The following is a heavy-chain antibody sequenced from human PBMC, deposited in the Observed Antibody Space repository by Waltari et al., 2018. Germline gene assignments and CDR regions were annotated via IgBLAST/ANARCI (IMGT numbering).Heavy chain of an antibody. Sequence: QVQLQQWGAGLLKPSETLSLTCAVYGGSFSGYYWSWIRQPPGKGLEWIGEIKHSGSTNYNPSLKSRVTISVDTSKNQFSLKLSSVTAADTAVYYCARVKLRWGSSSSRGFDPWGQGTLVTVSS. D-gene: IGHD4-17*01. J-gene: IGHJ5*02. V-gene: IGHV4-34*01. CDR1: GGSFSGYY. CDR3: ARVKLRWGSSSSRGFDP. CDR2: IKHSGST.